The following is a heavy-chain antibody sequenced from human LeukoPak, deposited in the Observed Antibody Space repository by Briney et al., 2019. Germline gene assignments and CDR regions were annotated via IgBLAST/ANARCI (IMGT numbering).Heavy chain of an antibody. CDR1: GW. J-gene: IGHJ4*02. Sequence: GGSLRLSCAGSGWMHWVRQAPGKGLVWVSGINGLGTATYYTDSVKGRFTISRDNAKNTVSLQMNSLSAEDTAVYYCASVFDSWGQGFLVTVSS. CDR3: ASVFDS. CDR2: INGLGTAT. V-gene: IGHV3-74*01.